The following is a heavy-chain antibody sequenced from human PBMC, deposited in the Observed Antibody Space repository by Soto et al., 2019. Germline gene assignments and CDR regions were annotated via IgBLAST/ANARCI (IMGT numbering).Heavy chain of an antibody. CDR1: GYTFTSYG. CDR3: ARGRYGDY. Sequence: QVHLVQSGAEVKKPGASVKASCKASGYTFTSYGITWVRQAPGQGLEWMGWISAHNGNTDYAQKLQGRVIVTRDTSTSTADMELRSLRSDDTAVYYCARGRYGDYWGQGALVTVSS. J-gene: IGHJ4*02. CDR2: ISAHNGNT. D-gene: IGHD1-1*01. V-gene: IGHV1-18*01.